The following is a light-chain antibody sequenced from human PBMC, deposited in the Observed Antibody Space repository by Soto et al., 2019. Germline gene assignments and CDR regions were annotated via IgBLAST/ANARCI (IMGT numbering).Light chain of an antibody. Sequence: QSVLTQPPSTSGTPGQRVTISCSGSSSNIGGNTVSWYKQLPGTAPKLLIYSDNQRPSGVPDRFSGSKSGTSASLAISGLQAEDEADYYCSSYTSSSTLVFGGGTKVTVL. CDR2: SDN. V-gene: IGLV1-44*01. CDR1: SSNIGGNT. CDR3: SSYTSSSTLV. J-gene: IGLJ2*01.